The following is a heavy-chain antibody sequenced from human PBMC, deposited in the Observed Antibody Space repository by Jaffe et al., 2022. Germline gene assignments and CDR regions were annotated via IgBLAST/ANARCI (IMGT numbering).Heavy chain of an antibody. J-gene: IGHJ4*02. Sequence: QMQLVQSGPEVKKPGTSVKVSCKASGFTFTSSAVQWVRQARGQRLEWIGWIVVGSGNTNYAQKFQERVTITRDMSTSTAYMELSSLRSEDTAVYYCAAVGSSSGSGWYREVSDYWGQGTLVTVSS. D-gene: IGHD6-19*01. CDR3: AAVGSSSGSGWYREVSDY. V-gene: IGHV1-58*01. CDR1: GFTFTSSA. CDR2: IVVGSGNT.